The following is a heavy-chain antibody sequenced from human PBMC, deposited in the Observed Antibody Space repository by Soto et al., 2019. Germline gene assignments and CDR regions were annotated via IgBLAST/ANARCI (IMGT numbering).Heavy chain of an antibody. J-gene: IGHJ4*02. Sequence: SGPTLVNPTQTLTLTCTFSGFSLRTRGVAVGWFRQPPGKALEWLALIYWDEDKWYSPSLKSRFTIADDTSKNQVVLTMTNVDPVDTATYYCAHRPRGYAYYFAYWGQGILVTVSS. V-gene: IGHV2-5*02. D-gene: IGHD5-12*01. CDR3: AHRPRGYAYYFAY. CDR2: IYWDEDK. CDR1: GFSLRTRGVA.